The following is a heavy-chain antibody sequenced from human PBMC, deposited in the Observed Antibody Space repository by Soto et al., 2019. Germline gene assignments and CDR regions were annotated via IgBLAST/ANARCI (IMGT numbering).Heavy chain of an antibody. CDR2: VYSSGGT. Sequence: PSETLSLTXTVSGDSMSSYYWTWIRQPAGKGLEWIGRVYSSGGTHYNPSLKSRVTISLDTSKNQFSLRLLSVTDADTAVYYCARGQRFSDWFDPWGQGTLVTAPQ. CDR3: ARGQRFSDWFDP. J-gene: IGHJ5*02. D-gene: IGHD3-3*01. V-gene: IGHV4-4*07. CDR1: GDSMSSYY.